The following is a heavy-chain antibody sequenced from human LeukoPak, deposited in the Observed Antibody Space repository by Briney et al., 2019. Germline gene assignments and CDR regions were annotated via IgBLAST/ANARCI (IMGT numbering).Heavy chain of an antibody. J-gene: IGHJ6*02. V-gene: IGHV1-18*01. Sequence: GASVKVSCKASGYIFTNYGISWVRQAPGQGLEWMGRISVYNGNTNYAQKFQGRVTMTTDTSTSTAYMELRSLRSDDTAVYYCARGVMTMIRGVIIQPQYNGLDVWGQGTTVTVSS. CDR2: ISVYNGNT. D-gene: IGHD3-10*01. CDR1: GYIFTNYG. CDR3: ARGVMTMIRGVIIQPQYNGLDV.